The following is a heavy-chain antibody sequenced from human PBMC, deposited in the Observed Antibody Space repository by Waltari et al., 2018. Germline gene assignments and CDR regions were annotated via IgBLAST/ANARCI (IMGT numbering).Heavy chain of an antibody. J-gene: IGHJ4*02. CDR3: TTRTIFGVAVDY. V-gene: IGHV3-15*07. D-gene: IGHD3-3*01. Sequence: GLELVGRIKSKTDGGTTDYAAPVKGRFTISRDDSKHTLYLQMNSLKTEDTAVYYCTTRTIFGVAVDYWGQGTLVTVSS. CDR2: IKSKTDGGTT.